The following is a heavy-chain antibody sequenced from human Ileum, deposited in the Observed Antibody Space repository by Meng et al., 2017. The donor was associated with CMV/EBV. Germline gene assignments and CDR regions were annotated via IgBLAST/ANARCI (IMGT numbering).Heavy chain of an antibody. D-gene: IGHD1-26*01. CDR3: AKGNLLLG. J-gene: IGHJ4*02. CDR1: GFTFSSYA. Sequence: GESLKISCAASGFTFSSYAMNWVRQAPGKGLEWVSGISGNGANTYYADSVKGRFTISRDNSKNSLYLQMSSLRAEDTAVYYCAKGNLLLGGGQATLVTVSS. CDR2: ISGNGANT. V-gene: IGHV3-23*01.